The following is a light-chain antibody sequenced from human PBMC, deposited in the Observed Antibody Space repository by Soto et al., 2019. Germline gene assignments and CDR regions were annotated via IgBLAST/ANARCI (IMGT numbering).Light chain of an antibody. V-gene: IGKV1-39*01. CDR1: QSITSY. CDR2: AAS. Sequence: DIQLTQSPSSLSASIGDTVTITCRASQSITSYLNWYQQKPGKAPKLLIFAASSLQSGVPPRFSGSASGTALTLTISSLQPEDSATYYCQQSYGTPLTFGGGTKVEIK. CDR3: QQSYGTPLT. J-gene: IGKJ4*01.